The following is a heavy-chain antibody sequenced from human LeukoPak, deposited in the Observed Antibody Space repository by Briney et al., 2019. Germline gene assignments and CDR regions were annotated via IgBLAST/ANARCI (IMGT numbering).Heavy chain of an antibody. Sequence: GGSLRLSCAASGFTFSSYTMTWVRQAPGKGLEWVSFIRRETNGGTTGYAASVKGRFSMSRDDSKSIAYLQMNSLKAEDTAVYFCARDGREYSDYGMGVWGQGTTVIVSS. D-gene: IGHD2/OR15-2a*01. CDR2: IRRETNGGTT. V-gene: IGHV3-49*04. J-gene: IGHJ6*02. CDR3: ARDGREYSDYGMGV. CDR1: GFTFSSYT.